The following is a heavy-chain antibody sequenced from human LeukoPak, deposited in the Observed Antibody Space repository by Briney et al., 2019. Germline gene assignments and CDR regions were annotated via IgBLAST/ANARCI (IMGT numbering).Heavy chain of an antibody. CDR1: GFTVSSNY. Sequence: RPGGSLRLSCAASGFTVSSNYMSWVRQAPGKGLEWVSVIYSGGSTYYADSVKGRFTISRDNSKNTLYLQMNSLRAEDTAVYYCARDSSGYYYNSGAFDIWGQGTMVTVSS. CDR3: ARDSSGYYYNSGAFDI. V-gene: IGHV3-66*02. D-gene: IGHD3-22*01. CDR2: IYSGGST. J-gene: IGHJ3*02.